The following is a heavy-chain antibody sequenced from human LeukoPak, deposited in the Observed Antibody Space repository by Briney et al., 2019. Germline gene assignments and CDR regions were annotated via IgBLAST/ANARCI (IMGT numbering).Heavy chain of an antibody. CDR3: ARDSLGIKIFNY. V-gene: IGHV3-7*01. CDR1: GFTFDYYW. CDR2: IKQDGSEK. J-gene: IGHJ4*02. D-gene: IGHD7-27*01. Sequence: AGGSLRLSCAASGFTFDYYWMSWVRQTPGKGLEWVANIKQDGSEKYYVDSVKGRFTISRDDAKNSLYLQMNSLRAEDTAVYYCARDSLGIKIFNYWGQGTLVTVSS.